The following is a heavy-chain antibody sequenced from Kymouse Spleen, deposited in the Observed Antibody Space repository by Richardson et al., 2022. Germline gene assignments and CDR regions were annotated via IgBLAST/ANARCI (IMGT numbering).Heavy chain of an antibody. J-gene: IGHJ6*02. CDR1: GFTFSSYG. V-gene: IGHV3-30*18. CDR2: ISYDGSNK. D-gene: IGHD3-10*01. CDR3: AKDQEGYGSGSYPYYYYGMDV. Sequence: QVQLVESGGGVVQPGRSLRLSCAASGFTFSSYGMHWVRQAPGKGLEWVAVISYDGSNKYYADSVKGRFTISRDNSKNTLYLQMNSLRAEDTAVYYCAKDQEGYGSGSYPYYYYGMDVWGQGTTVTVSS.